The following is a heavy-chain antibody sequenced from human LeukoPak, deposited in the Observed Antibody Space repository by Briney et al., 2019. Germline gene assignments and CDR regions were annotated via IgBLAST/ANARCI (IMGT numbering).Heavy chain of an antibody. J-gene: IGHJ4*02. CDR2: IYYSGST. Sequence: PSETLSLTCTVSGGSISSYYWSWIRQPPGKGLEWIGYIYYSGSTNYNPSLKSRVTISVDTSKNQFSLKLSSVTAAVTAVYYCARMYPDSSGWNFDYWGQGTLVTVSS. D-gene: IGHD6-19*01. CDR1: GGSISSYY. V-gene: IGHV4-59*01. CDR3: ARMYPDSSGWNFDY.